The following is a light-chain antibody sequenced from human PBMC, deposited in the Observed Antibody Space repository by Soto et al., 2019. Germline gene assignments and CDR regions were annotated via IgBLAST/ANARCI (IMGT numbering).Light chain of an antibody. V-gene: IGKV1D-13*01. CDR1: QGISSA. CDR3: QQFNNSHQT. J-gene: IGKJ1*01. CDR2: DAS. Sequence: AIQLTQSPSSLSASVGDRFTITCRASQGISSALAWYQQKPGKAPKLLIYDASSLESGVPSRFSGSGSGTDFTLTISSLQPEDFATYYCQQFNNSHQTFGQGTKVDIK.